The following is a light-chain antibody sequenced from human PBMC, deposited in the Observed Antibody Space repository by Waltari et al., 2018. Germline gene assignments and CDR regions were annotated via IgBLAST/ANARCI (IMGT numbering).Light chain of an antibody. J-gene: IGKJ1*01. CDR2: GAS. V-gene: IGKV3-20*01. CDR1: QSVSRS. Sequence: IVLTQSPGTLYLSPGERATLPCRASQSVSRSLAWYQQKPGQAPKLLIYGASTRATGIPDRFTGSGSGTDFSLTISSLEPEDFAIYFCQHYVRLPATFGQGTKVEIK. CDR3: QHYVRLPAT.